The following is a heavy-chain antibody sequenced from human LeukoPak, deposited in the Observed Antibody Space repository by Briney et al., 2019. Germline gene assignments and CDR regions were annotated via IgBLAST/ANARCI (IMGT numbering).Heavy chain of an antibody. CDR3: AREVRVVEKAPIGYYYYYYMDV. CDR1: GDSIISYY. J-gene: IGHJ6*03. CDR2: ISYSGST. V-gene: IGHV4-59*01. D-gene: IGHD5-24*01. Sequence: SETLSLTCTVSGDSIISYYWSWIRQPPGKGLEWIGCISYSGSTNYSPSLKSRVTISVDTSKNQFSLKLNSVTAADTAVYYCAREVRVVEKAPIGYYYYYYMDVWGTGTTVTISS.